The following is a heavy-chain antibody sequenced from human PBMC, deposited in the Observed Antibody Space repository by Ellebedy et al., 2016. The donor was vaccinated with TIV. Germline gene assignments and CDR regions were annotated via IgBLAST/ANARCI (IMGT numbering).Heavy chain of an antibody. CDR2: IKQDGSEK. D-gene: IGHD4-17*01. CDR3: ARDLMTTVTPGDY. J-gene: IGHJ4*02. Sequence: PGGSLRPSCAASGFTFSSYWMSWVRQAPGKGPEWVANIKQDGSEKYYVDSVKGRFTISRDNAKNSLYLQMNSLRAEDTAVYYCARDLMTTVTPGDYWGQGTLVTVSS. CDR1: GFTFSSYW. V-gene: IGHV3-7*01.